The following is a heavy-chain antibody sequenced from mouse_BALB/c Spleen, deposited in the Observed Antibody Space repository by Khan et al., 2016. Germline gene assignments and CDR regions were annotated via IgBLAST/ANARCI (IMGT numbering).Heavy chain of an antibody. CDR2: ISDRGST. D-gene: IGHD1-1*02. Sequence: EVQLQESGPGLVKPSQSLSLTCTVTGYSITSDYAWNWIRQVPGNRLEWMGYISDRGSTSYNPSLKSRSSITRDTSKNQYFLQLDFVTYEDLATNYCARADCGDMAAMAFWGQGTSVTVSS. J-gene: IGHJ4*01. CDR3: ARADCGDMAAMAF. CDR1: GYSITSDYA. V-gene: IGHV3-2*02.